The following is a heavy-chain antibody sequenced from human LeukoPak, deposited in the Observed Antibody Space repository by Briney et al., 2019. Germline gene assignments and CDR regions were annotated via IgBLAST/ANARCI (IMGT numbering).Heavy chain of an antibody. CDR2: ISSSGSTI. CDR1: GFTFGDYY. CDR3: ARDSEALGDAFDI. Sequence: GGSLRLSCAASGFTFGDYYMSWIRQAPGKGLEWVSYISSSGSTIYYADSVKGRFTISRDNAKNSLYLQMNSLRAEDTAVYYCARDSEALGDAFDIWGQGTMVTVSS. V-gene: IGHV3-11*01. J-gene: IGHJ3*02.